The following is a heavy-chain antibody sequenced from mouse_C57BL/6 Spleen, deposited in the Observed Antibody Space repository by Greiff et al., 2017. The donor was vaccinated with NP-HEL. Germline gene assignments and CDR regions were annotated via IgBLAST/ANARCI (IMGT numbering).Heavy chain of an antibody. CDR1: GYTFTSYW. V-gene: IGHV1-69*01. Sequence: VQLQQPGAELVMPGASVKLSCKASGYTFTSYWMHWVKQRPGQGLEWIGEIDPSDSYTNYNQKFKGKSTLTVDKSSSTAYMQLSSLTSEDSAVDYCARGRYYGSRGFDYWGQGTTLTVSA. CDR2: IDPSDSYT. J-gene: IGHJ2*01. D-gene: IGHD1-1*01. CDR3: ARGRYYGSRGFDY.